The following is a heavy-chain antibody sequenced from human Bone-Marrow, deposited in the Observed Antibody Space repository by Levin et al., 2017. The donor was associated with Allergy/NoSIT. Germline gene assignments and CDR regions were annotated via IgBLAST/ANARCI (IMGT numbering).Heavy chain of an antibody. D-gene: IGHD1-7*01. V-gene: IGHV4-61*01. CDR2: IYNSGST. Sequence: SETLSLICTVSGGSVSSGSYYWSWIRQPPGKGLEWIGYIYNSGSTTYNPSLKSRVSISVDTSKNEFSLKLTSVTAADTAVYYCARGGRGRTNWFDPWGQGTLVTVSS. CDR3: ARGGRGRTNWFDP. CDR1: GGSVSSGSYY. J-gene: IGHJ5*02.